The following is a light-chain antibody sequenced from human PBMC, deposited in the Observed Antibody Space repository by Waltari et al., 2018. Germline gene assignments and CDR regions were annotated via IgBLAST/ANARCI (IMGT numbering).Light chain of an antibody. J-gene: IGLJ3*02. CDR1: KLGDKY. CDR3: QAWDSSTVV. V-gene: IGLV3-1*01. CDR2: QDI. Sequence: SYELTQPPSVSVSPGQTASITCSGDKLGDKYTCWYQQKPGQSPVLVIFQDIKRPSGIPERFAGSNSGNTATLTISGTQAMDEADYDCQAWDSSTVVFGGGTKLTVL.